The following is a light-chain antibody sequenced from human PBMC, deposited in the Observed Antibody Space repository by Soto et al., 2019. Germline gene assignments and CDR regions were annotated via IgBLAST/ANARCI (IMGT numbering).Light chain of an antibody. CDR1: QGIGVR. J-gene: IGKJ1*01. V-gene: IGKV1D-16*01. CDR2: SAS. CDR3: QQYNSYSWT. Sequence: DIQLTQSPSRLSASIGDRVTITCLARQGIGVRLAWFQQKPGKAPQYLIESASILQSGVPSRFSGSGSGTEFILTINSLQPDDFATYYCQQYNSYSWTFGQGTKVDI.